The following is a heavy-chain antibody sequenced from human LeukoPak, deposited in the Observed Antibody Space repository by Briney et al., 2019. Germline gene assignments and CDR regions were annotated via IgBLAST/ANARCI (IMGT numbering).Heavy chain of an antibody. D-gene: IGHD3-22*01. V-gene: IGHV1-2*02. Sequence: ASVKVSCKASGYTFTGYYMHWVRQAPGKGLEWMGWINPNSGGTNYAQKFQGRITMTRDTSISTAYMELSRLRSDDTAVYYCARDLAPTYYYDSSGSTTLYWGQGTLVTVSS. CDR2: INPNSGGT. CDR1: GYTFTGYY. CDR3: ARDLAPTYYYDSSGSTTLY. J-gene: IGHJ4*02.